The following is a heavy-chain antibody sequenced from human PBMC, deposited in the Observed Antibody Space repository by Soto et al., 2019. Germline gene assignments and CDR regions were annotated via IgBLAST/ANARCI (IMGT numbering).Heavy chain of an antibody. D-gene: IGHD3-16*02. Sequence: QVQLVQSGAEVKKLGASVQVSCKASGLAFPIDDIIWVRQTIGQGLEFMGWMNPSGRNTGYTQKFQGRATFTWNTPTNTAYMDLSGLRSEDTAVYYCARYRTKVPVAFDVWGQGTMVTVSS. CDR1: GLAFPIDD. CDR2: MNPSGRNT. CDR3: ARYRTKVPVAFDV. J-gene: IGHJ3*01. V-gene: IGHV1-8*01.